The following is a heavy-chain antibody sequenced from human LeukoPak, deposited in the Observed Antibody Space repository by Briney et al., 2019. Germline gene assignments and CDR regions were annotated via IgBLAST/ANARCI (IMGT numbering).Heavy chain of an antibody. CDR1: VGSFSGYY. CDR3: ARESYSSSWYGDYFDY. D-gene: IGHD6-13*01. CDR2: INHIVIT. Sequence: SETLSLTCAVYVGSFSGYYWSWIRQPPGKGLEWIGEINHIVITNYNPSPKSRVTISVDTSKNQFSLKLSSVTAADTAVYYCARESYSSSWYGDYFDYWGQGTVVSVS. J-gene: IGHJ4*02. V-gene: IGHV4-34*01.